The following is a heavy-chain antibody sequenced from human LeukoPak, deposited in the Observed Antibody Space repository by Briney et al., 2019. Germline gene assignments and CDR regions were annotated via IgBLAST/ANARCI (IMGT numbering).Heavy chain of an antibody. CDR1: GCTFTSYA. Sequence: VASVKVSCKASGCTFTSYAISWVRQAPGQGLEWMGGIIPIFGSANYAQKFQGRVTITADESTSTAYMELSSLRSEDTAVYYCASATPGSRYCSGGSCAPSGAFDIWGQGTMVTVSS. V-gene: IGHV1-69*13. J-gene: IGHJ3*02. CDR2: IIPIFGSA. D-gene: IGHD2-15*01. CDR3: ASATPGSRYCSGGSCAPSGAFDI.